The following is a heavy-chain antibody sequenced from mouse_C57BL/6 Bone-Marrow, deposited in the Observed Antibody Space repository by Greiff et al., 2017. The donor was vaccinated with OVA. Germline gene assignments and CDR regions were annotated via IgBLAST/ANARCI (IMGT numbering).Heavy chain of an antibody. D-gene: IGHD1-1*01. J-gene: IGHJ2*01. Sequence: EVKLQESGAELVRPGASVKLSCTASGFNIKDDYMHWVKQRPEQGLEWIGWIDPENGDTEYASKFQGKATITADTSSNTAYLQLSSLTSEDTAVYYCARGGTVVPFDYWGQGTTLTVSS. CDR2: IDPENGDT. V-gene: IGHV14-4*01. CDR3: ARGGTVVPFDY. CDR1: GFNIKDDY.